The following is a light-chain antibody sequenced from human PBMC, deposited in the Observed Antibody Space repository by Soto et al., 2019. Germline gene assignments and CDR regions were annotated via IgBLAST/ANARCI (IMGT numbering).Light chain of an antibody. J-gene: IGKJ2*01. CDR1: QGISSY. CDR2: AAS. CDR3: QQYYSYPPT. V-gene: IGKV1-8*01. Sequence: AIRMTQSPSSFSASTGDRVTITCRASQGISSYLAWYQHKPVKAPKLLIYAASTLQSGVPSRFSGSGSGTDFTLTISCLQSEDFATYYCQQYYSYPPTFGQGTKLEIK.